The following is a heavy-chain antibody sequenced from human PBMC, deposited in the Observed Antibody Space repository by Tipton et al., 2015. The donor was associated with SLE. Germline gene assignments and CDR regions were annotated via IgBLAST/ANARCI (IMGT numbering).Heavy chain of an antibody. V-gene: IGHV4-59*01. J-gene: IGHJ5*02. Sequence: TLSLTYTVSGGSISSYYWSWIRQPPGKGLEWIGYIYYSGSTNYNPSLKSRVTISVDTSKNQFSLKLSSVTAADTAVYYCARDRARMMAWGQGTLVTVSS. D-gene: IGHD3-16*01. CDR1: GGSISSYY. CDR3: ARDRARMMA. CDR2: IYYSGST.